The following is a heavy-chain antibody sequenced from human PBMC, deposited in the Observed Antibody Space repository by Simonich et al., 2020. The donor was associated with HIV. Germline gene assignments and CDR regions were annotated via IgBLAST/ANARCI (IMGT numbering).Heavy chain of an antibody. D-gene: IGHD2-2*01. CDR3: ARGFYQRLYYFDY. V-gene: IGHV4-34*01. Sequence: QVQLQQWGAGLLKPSETLSLTCAVYGGSFSGYYWSWIRQPPGKGLEGIGEINHSGSTNNNPSLKCRVTISVDTSKNQFSLKLSSVTAADTAVYYCARGFYQRLYYFDYWGQGTLVTVSS. CDR2: INHSGST. J-gene: IGHJ4*02. CDR1: GGSFSGYY.